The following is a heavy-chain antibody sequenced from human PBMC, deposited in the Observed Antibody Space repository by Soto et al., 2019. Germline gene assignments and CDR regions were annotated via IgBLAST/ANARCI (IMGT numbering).Heavy chain of an antibody. CDR3: ARDVNMITFGGVIADDAFDI. Sequence: GGSLRLSCAASGFTFSSYGMHWVRQAPGKGLEWVAVIWYDGSNKYYADSVKGRFTISRDNSKNTLYPQMNSLRAEDTAVYYCARDVNMITFGGVIADDAFDIWGQGTMVTVSS. J-gene: IGHJ3*02. CDR2: IWYDGSNK. CDR1: GFTFSSYG. V-gene: IGHV3-33*01. D-gene: IGHD3-16*02.